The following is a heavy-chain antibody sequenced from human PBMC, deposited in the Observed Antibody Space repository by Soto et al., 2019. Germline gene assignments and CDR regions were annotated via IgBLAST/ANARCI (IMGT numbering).Heavy chain of an antibody. CDR2: IWYDGSNK. CDR1: GFTFSSYG. D-gene: IGHD5-12*01. CDR3: ARDQFRGIYMGYSGYVGWFDP. Sequence: GGSLRLSCAASGFTFSSYGMHWVRQAPGKGLEWVAVIWYDGSNKYYADSVKGRFTISRDNSKNTLYLQMNSLRAEDTAVYYCARDQFRGIYMGYSGYVGWFDPWGQGTLVTVSS. V-gene: IGHV3-33*01. J-gene: IGHJ5*02.